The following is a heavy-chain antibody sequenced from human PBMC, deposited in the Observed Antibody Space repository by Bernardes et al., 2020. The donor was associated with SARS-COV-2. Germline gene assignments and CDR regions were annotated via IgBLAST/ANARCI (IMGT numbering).Heavy chain of an antibody. D-gene: IGHD1-26*01. CDR2: ITSDTATK. V-gene: IGHV3-21*06. CDR3: ARDQGSGSRSTKYFPH. Sequence: GGSLRLSCRTSGFTFSRFGMSWVRQAPGKGLEWIASITSDTATKYYPDSVKGRFTISRDNAANSVFLQMNNVREDDTAVYFCARDQGSGSRSTKYFPHWGQGTLLTVSS. CDR1: GFTFSRFG. J-gene: IGHJ1*01.